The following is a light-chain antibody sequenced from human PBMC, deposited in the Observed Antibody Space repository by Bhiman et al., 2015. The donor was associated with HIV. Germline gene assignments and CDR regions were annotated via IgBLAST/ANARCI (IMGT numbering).Light chain of an antibody. V-gene: IGLV1-40*01. CDR3: QSYDSSLRAWV. CDR1: SSNIAAGYD. Sequence: QSVLTQPPSVSGAPGQRVTISCTGSSSNIAAGYDVHWYQQLPGTAPKLLIYGNINRPSGVPDRFSGSQSGTSASLAITGLQAEDEADYYCQSYDSSLRAWVFGGGTKLTVL. CDR2: GNI. J-gene: IGLJ3*02.